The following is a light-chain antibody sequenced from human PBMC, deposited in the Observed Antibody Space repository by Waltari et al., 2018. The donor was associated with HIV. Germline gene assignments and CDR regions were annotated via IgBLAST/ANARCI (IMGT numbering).Light chain of an antibody. CDR1: QSLLHSDGKTY. CDR2: EVS. V-gene: IGKV2D-29*01. J-gene: IGKJ2*01. Sequence: DVVMTQTPFSLSVIPGQLASISCKSSQSLLHSDGKTYLYWYLQKSGQPPQLLIYEVSNRFSGVPARFSGSGAGADFTRKISRVELEDVGVYYCRQTIQPPYTFGQGTNLEIK. CDR3: RQTIQPPYT.